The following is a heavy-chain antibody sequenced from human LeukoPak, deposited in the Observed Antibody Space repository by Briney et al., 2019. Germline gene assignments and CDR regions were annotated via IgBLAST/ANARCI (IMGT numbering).Heavy chain of an antibody. Sequence: GGSLRLSCTASGFTFHEHGMNWVRQVPGKGLEGVSGIHYSGGSTDYADALRGRFTISRDNAKNSLYLQMNSLRAEDTALYYCASDPITSPFYFDYWGQGTLVTVSS. J-gene: IGHJ4*02. CDR1: GFTFHEHG. CDR2: IHYSGGST. D-gene: IGHD2-2*01. CDR3: ASDPITSPFYFDY. V-gene: IGHV3-20*04.